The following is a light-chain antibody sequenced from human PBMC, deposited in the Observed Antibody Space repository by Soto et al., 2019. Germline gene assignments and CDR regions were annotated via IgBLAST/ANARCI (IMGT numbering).Light chain of an antibody. Sequence: DIQMTQSPSSLSASVGDRVTITCRASQSISTYLHWYQQKPGKAPRVLISSASTLQSGVPSRFSGSGSGTEFTLTISSLQPEDFATYYCQQYYSYPLTFGGGTKVDIK. CDR3: QQYYSYPLT. CDR2: SAS. V-gene: IGKV1-39*01. J-gene: IGKJ4*01. CDR1: QSISTY.